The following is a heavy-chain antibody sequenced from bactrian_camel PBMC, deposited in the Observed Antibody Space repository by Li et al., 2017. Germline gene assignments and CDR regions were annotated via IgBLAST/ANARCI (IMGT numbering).Heavy chain of an antibody. CDR3: TTAAFGY. V-gene: IGHV3-2*01. CDR1: GFTFSNYY. J-gene: IGHJ4*01. CDR2: IYSDGTYT. Sequence: QVQLVESGGGLVQPGGSLRLSCAASGFTFSNYYMTWVRQAPGKGLEWVSSIYSDGTYTYYADSVKGRFTISRDNAKNTLYLQMISLEHEDTAVYYCTTAAFGYWGQGTQVTVS. D-gene: IGHD1*01.